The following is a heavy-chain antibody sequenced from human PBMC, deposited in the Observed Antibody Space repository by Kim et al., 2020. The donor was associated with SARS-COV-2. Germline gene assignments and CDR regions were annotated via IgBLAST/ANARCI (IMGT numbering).Heavy chain of an antibody. D-gene: IGHD1-26*01. CDR3: ARFPINSGTYWFDS. J-gene: IGHJ5*01. V-gene: IGHV3-11*03. Sequence: GESVKGRFTISRDNGRNSVYLQMNSLRVEDTDIYYCARFPINSGTYWFDSWGRGTVVTVSS.